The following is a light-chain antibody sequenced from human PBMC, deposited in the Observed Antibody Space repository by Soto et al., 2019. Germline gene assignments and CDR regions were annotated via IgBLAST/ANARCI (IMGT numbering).Light chain of an antibody. CDR3: QSYDSSLSVYNYV. CDR1: SSNIGAGYD. Sequence: QAVVTQPPSVSGAPGQRVTISCTGSSSNIGAGYDVHWYQQLPGTAPKLLIYGNSNRPSGVPDRFSGSKSGTSASLAITGLQAEDEADYYCQSYDSSLSVYNYVFGTGTQLTVL. J-gene: IGLJ1*01. CDR2: GNS. V-gene: IGLV1-40*01.